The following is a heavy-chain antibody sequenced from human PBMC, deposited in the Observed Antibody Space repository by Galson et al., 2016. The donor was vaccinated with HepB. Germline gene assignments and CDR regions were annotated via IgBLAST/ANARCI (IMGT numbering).Heavy chain of an antibody. CDR1: GFTFSTYN. D-gene: IGHD2-2*02. CDR3: ARDSGYCSSTSCYKGGLFYYYGMDV. CDR2: ISNSNSYI. J-gene: IGHJ6*02. Sequence: SLRLSCAASGFTFSTYNMNWVRQAPGKGLEWVSSISNSNSYIYYTDSVKGRFTISRDNAKNSPYLQMNSLRAEDTAVYYCARDSGYCSSTSCYKGGLFYYYGMDVWGQGTTVTVSS. V-gene: IGHV3-21*01.